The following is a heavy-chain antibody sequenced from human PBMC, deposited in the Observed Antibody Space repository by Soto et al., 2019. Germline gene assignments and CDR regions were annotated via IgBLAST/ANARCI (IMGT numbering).Heavy chain of an antibody. Sequence: PSETLSLTCTVSGGSISSGGYYWSWIRQHPGKGLEWIGYIYYSGSTYYNPSLKSRVTISVDTSKNQFSLKLSSVTAADTAVYYCARRDNRIYYGSGSTHPFDYWGQGTLVTSPQ. CDR3: ARRDNRIYYGSGSTHPFDY. J-gene: IGHJ4*02. D-gene: IGHD3-10*01. CDR2: IYYSGST. V-gene: IGHV4-31*03. CDR1: GGSISSGGYY.